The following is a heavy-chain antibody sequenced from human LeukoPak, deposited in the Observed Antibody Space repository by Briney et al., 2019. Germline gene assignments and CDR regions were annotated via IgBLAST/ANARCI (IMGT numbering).Heavy chain of an antibody. CDR2: IFYSGGT. D-gene: IGHD2-15*01. J-gene: IGHJ4*02. Sequence: SETLSLTCIVSGASLSTYYGTWIRQAPGKGLEWIGYIFYSGGTNYNSSLKSRVSISVDTSKNQFSLKLNSMTAADTAVYYCARVRIGSGRAFDYWGQGSLVTVSS. CDR1: GASLSTYY. V-gene: IGHV4-59*01. CDR3: ARVRIGSGRAFDY.